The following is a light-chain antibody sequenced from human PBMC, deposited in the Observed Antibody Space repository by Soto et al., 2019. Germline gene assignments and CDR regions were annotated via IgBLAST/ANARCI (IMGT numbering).Light chain of an antibody. J-gene: IGLJ1*01. CDR3: ASGDDSLNGHV. CDR2: TTN. V-gene: IGLV1-44*01. Sequence: QAVVTQPHSASGTPGQRVTISCSGSSSNIGTSSVHWFQQLPGTAPKLLISTTNQRPSGVPERFSGSKSGTSASLAISGLQSEDEADYYCASGDDSLNGHVFGTGTKITVL. CDR1: SSNIGTSS.